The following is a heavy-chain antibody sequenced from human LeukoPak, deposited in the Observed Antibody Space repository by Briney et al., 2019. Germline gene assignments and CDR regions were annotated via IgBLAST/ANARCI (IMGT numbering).Heavy chain of an antibody. CDR2: ISGSGGST. CDR1: GITFSSYA. CDR3: AKPYDILTGYYIC. D-gene: IGHD3-9*01. V-gene: IGHV3-23*01. Sequence: PGGSLRLSCAASGITFSSYAMSWVRQAPGKGLEWVSAISGSGGSTYYADSVKGRFTISRDNSKNTLYLQMNSLRAEDTAVYYCAKPYDILTGYYICWGQGTLVTVSS. J-gene: IGHJ4*02.